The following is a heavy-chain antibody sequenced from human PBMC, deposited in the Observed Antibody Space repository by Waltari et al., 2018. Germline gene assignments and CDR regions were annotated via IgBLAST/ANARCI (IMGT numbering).Heavy chain of an antibody. CDR2: IYYSGSA. V-gene: IGHV4-39*07. CDR3: ARGAGYCSGGSCYKRDEAEFDP. D-gene: IGHD2-15*01. CDR1: GGSISSSSYY. J-gene: IGHJ5*02. Sequence: QLQLQESGPGLVKPSETLSLTCTVSGGSISSSSYYWGWIRQPPGKGLEWIGSIYYSGSASYNPSLKSRVTISVDTSKNQVSLKLSSVTAADTAVYYCARGAGYCSGGSCYKRDEAEFDPWGQGTLVTVSS.